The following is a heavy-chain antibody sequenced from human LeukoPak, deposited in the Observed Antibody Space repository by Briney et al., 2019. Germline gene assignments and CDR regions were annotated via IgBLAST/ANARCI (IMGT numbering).Heavy chain of an antibody. CDR2: IYYSGST. CDR1: GGSISSYY. Sequence: SETLSLTCTVSGGSISSYYWSWIRQPPGKGLEWIGYIYYSGSTNYNPSLKSRVTMSVDTSKNQFSLKLSSVTAADTAMYYCARDRWDGYNLGIVFDYWGQGTLVTVSS. D-gene: IGHD5-24*01. V-gene: IGHV4-59*12. J-gene: IGHJ4*02. CDR3: ARDRWDGYNLGIVFDY.